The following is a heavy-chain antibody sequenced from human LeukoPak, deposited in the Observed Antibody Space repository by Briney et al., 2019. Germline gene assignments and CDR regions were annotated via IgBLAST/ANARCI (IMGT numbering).Heavy chain of an antibody. D-gene: IGHD6-13*01. CDR1: GLTLSNYW. CDR2: IKPDGSEK. J-gene: IGHJ5*01. V-gene: IGHV3-7*03. CDR3: ARGMGYSSSWYAS. Sequence: GGSLRLSCVAPGLTLSNYWMSWVRQAPGKGLEWVATIKPDGSEKYYVDSVKGRFTISRDNAKRSLFLQMDSLRSEDTAVYYCARGMGYSSSWYASWGQGTLVTVSS.